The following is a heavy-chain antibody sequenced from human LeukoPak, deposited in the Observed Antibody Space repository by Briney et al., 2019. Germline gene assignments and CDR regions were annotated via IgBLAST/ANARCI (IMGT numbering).Heavy chain of an antibody. J-gene: IGHJ6*02. CDR2: ISGSGGST. CDR3: AKDRGYGSGSNHYYYGMDV. V-gene: IGHV3-23*01. Sequence: QPGGSLRLSCAASGFTFSSYAMSWVRQAPGKGLEWVSAISGSGGSTYYADSVKGRSTISRDNSKNTLYLQMNSLRAEDTAVYYCAKDRGYGSGSNHYYYGMDVWGQGTTLTLSS. D-gene: IGHD3-10*01. CDR1: GFTFSSYA.